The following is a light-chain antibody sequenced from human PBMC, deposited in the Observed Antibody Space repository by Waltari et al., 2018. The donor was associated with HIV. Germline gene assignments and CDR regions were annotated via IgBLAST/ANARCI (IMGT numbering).Light chain of an antibody. J-gene: IGKJ1*01. V-gene: IGKV2-30*01. CDR2: KFS. Sequence: VVMTQSAPSLPVTLGQPASISCRASQSLVYNDGNTYLNWFQQRPSQGPRRLIGKFSNRDSGVPDRFRGSGSGTELILRISRVEAEDVGVYYCMQGTHWPPVFGQGTKVEIK. CDR3: MQGTHWPPV. CDR1: QSLVYNDGNTY.